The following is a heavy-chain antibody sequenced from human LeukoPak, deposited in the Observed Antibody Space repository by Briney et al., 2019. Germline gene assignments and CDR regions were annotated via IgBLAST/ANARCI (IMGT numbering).Heavy chain of an antibody. D-gene: IGHD2-21*02. Sequence: SETLSLTCTVSGGSISSYYWSWIRQPAGKGLEWIGRIYTSGSTNYNPSLKSRVTMSVDTSKNQFSLKLSSVTAADTAVYYCANRYCGGNCYKFDYWGQGTLVAVSS. CDR1: GGSISSYY. J-gene: IGHJ4*02. CDR2: IYTSGST. CDR3: ANRYCGGNCYKFDY. V-gene: IGHV4-4*07.